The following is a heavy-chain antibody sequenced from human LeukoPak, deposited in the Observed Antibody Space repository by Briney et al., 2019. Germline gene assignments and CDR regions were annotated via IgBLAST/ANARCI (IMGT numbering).Heavy chain of an antibody. CDR1: GFTFDDYA. V-gene: IGHV3-9*03. CDR3: AKGGGGRLIYYYYMDV. J-gene: IGHJ6*03. Sequence: PGRSLRLSCAASGFTFDDYAMHWVRQAPGKGLEWVSGITWNSDNIEYADSVKGRFTISRDNAKNCLYLQMNSLRAEDMALYYCAKGGGGRLIYYYYMDVWGKGTTVTVSS. CDR2: ITWNSDNI. D-gene: IGHD3-16*01.